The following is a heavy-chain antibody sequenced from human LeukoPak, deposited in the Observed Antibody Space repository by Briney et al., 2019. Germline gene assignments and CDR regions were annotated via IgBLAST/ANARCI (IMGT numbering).Heavy chain of an antibody. J-gene: IGHJ4*02. V-gene: IGHV3-48*03. CDR2: ISSSGSTI. CDR3: ARSRGFGELLDY. Sequence: GGSLRLSCAASGFTFSSYEMNWVRQAPGKGLEWVSYISSSGSTIYYADSVKGRFTISRDNAKNSLYLQMNSLRAEDTAVYYCARSRGFGELLDYCGQGTLVTISS. CDR1: GFTFSSYE. D-gene: IGHD3-10*01.